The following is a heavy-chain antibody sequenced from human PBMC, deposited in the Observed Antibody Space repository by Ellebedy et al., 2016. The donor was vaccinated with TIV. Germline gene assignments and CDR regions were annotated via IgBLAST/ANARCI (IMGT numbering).Heavy chain of an antibody. V-gene: IGHV3-23*01. J-gene: IGHJ4*02. CDR3: AKAGSSYCSGGSCYSLV. Sequence: GESLKISCAASGFTFSSYAMSWVRQAPGKGLEWVSGISGSGGSTYHADSVKGRFTISRDNSKNTAYLQMNSLRAEDTAVYYCAKAGSSYCSGGSCYSLVWGQGTLVTVSS. D-gene: IGHD2-15*01. CDR2: ISGSGGST. CDR1: GFTFSSYA.